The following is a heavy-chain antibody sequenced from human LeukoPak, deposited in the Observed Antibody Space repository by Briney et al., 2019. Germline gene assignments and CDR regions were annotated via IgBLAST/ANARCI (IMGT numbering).Heavy chain of an antibody. J-gene: IGHJ5*02. V-gene: IGHV3-23*01. Sequence: GGSLRLSCAASGFTFSSYAMTWVRQAPGKGLEWVSGISGSGGSTDYADSVQGRYTISRDNSKNTLYLQMDSLRAEDTAVYYCAGCSGCSGYGGFDPRGQGTLVTVSS. CDR3: AGCSGCSGYGGFDP. CDR2: ISGSGGST. CDR1: GFTFSSYA. D-gene: IGHD2-15*01.